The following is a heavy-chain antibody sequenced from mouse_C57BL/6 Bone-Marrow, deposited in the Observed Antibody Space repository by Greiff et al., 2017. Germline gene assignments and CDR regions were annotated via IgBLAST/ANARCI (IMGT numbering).Heavy chain of an antibody. CDR3: ARGTVVTYYYAMDY. V-gene: IGHV1-72*01. CDR2: FDPNSGGT. J-gene: IGHJ4*01. CDR1: GYTFTSYW. Sequence: VQLQESGAELVKPGASVKLSCKASGYTFTSYWMHWVKQRPGRGLEWIGRFDPNSGGTKYNEKFKSKATLTVDKPSSTAYMQLSSLTSEDSAVYYCARGTVVTYYYAMDYWGQGTSVTVSS. D-gene: IGHD1-1*01.